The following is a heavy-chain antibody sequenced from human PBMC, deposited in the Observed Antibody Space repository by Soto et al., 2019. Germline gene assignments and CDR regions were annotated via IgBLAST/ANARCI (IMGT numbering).Heavy chain of an antibody. Sequence: GGSLRLSCAASGFTVSSNYMSWVRQAPGKGLEWVSVIYSGGSTYYADSVKGRFTISRDNSKNTLYLQMNSLRAEDTAVYYCARDSSSTGDMDYWGQGTLVNVFS. D-gene: IGHD7-27*01. CDR2: IYSGGST. CDR1: GFTVSSNY. V-gene: IGHV3-53*01. CDR3: ARDSSSTGDMDY. J-gene: IGHJ4*02.